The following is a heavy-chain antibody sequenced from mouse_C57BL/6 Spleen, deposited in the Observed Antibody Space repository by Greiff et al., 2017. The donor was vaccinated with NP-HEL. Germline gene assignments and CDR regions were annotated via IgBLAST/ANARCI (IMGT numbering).Heavy chain of an antibody. CDR2: IYPGDGDT. Sequence: VQLQQSGPELVKPGASVKISCKASGYAFSSSWMNWVKQRPGKGLEWIGRIYPGDGDTNYNGKFKGKATLTADKSSSTAYMQLSSLTSEDSAVYFCARGAPYNQFAYWGQGTLVTVSA. V-gene: IGHV1-82*01. CDR3: ARGAPYNQFAY. CDR1: GYAFSSSW. J-gene: IGHJ3*01. D-gene: IGHD1-3*01.